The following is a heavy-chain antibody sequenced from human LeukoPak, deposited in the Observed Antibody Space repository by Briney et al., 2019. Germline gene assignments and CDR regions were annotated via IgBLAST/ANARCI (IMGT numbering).Heavy chain of an antibody. D-gene: IGHD2-2*02. Sequence: PGRSLRLSCAAPGFTFSSYAMSWVRQAPGKGLEWVSAISGSGGSTYYADSVKGRFTISRDNSKNTLYLQMNSLRAEDTAVYYCAKDYVVVPAAIPVNFDYWGQGTLVTVSS. CDR1: GFTFSSYA. CDR3: AKDYVVVPAAIPVNFDY. V-gene: IGHV3-23*01. J-gene: IGHJ4*02. CDR2: ISGSGGST.